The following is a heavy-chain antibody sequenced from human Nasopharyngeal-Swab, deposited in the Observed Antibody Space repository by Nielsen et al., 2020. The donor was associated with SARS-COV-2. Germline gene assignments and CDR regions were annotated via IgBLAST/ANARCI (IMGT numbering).Heavy chain of an antibody. CDR2: ISGSGGSI. D-gene: IGHD3-10*01. CDR3: AKAPRYYFGSGSFYFEY. Sequence: GESLKISCAASGFTFSSFAMSWVRQAPGKGLEWVSSISGSGGSIYYADSVKGRFTISRGNSKNTLYLQMSSLRAEDTAVYYCAKAPRYYFGSGSFYFEYWGQGTLVTVSA. CDR1: GFTFSSFA. V-gene: IGHV3-23*01. J-gene: IGHJ4*02.